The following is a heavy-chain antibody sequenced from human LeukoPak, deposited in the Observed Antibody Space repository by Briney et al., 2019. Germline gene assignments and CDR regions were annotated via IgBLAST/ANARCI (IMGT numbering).Heavy chain of an antibody. CDR2: IYSGGST. CDR1: GFTVSSNY. J-gene: IGHJ1*01. CDR3: ASSSSRIEYFQH. D-gene: IGHD6-13*01. V-gene: IGHV3-53*01. Sequence: GGSLRLSCAASGFTVSSNYMSWVRQAPGKGLEWVSVIYSGGSTYYADSVKGRFTISRDNSKNTLYLQMNSLRAEDTAVSYCASSSSRIEYFQHWGQGTLVTVSS.